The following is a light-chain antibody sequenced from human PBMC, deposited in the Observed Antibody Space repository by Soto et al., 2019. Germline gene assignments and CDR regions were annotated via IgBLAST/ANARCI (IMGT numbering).Light chain of an antibody. J-gene: IGKJ1*01. V-gene: IGKV1-8*01. CDR1: QGISSY. Sequence: AIRMTQSPSSLSASTGDRVTITCRASQGISSYLAWYQQKPGKAPKLLIYAASTLQSGVPSRFSGSGSGTDFTLTISCLQSEDFATYYCQQYYSYPQTFGQGDQGGYQ. CDR3: QQYYSYPQT. CDR2: AAS.